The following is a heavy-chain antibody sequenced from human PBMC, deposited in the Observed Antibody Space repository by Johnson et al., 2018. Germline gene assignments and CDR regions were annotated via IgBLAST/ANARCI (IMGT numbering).Heavy chain of an antibody. V-gene: IGHV3-21*01. J-gene: IGHJ6*02. Sequence: EVQLVESGGGLVKPGGSLRLSCAASGFAFSSYGMNWVRQAPGKGLEWVSFISDRGDYIYYADSVKGRFTISGDHTKNSVSLQMHSLGSEDTAVYYCTRDFYYYGMDVWGQGTTVTVS. CDR1: GFAFSSYG. CDR3: TRDFYYYGMDV. CDR2: ISDRGDYI.